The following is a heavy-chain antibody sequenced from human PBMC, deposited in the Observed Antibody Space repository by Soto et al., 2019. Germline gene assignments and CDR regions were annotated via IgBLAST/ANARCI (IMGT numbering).Heavy chain of an antibody. D-gene: IGHD3-10*01. CDR2: IGTAADT. J-gene: IGHJ4*02. V-gene: IGHV3-13*04. Sequence: EVRLVESGVGLVQPGGSLTLSCATSGFTFSLYDMYWVRQATGKSLEWVSAIGTAADTYYPGSVQGRFIISRDNAKRFLYLQMNSLSAGDTAVYYCVRARGGEYFGEQLSWGQGTLVTVSS. CDR3: VRARGGEYFGEQLS. CDR1: GFTFSLYD.